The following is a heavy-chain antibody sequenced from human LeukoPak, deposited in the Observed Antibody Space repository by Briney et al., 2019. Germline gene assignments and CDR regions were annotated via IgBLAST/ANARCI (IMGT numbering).Heavy chain of an antibody. CDR1: GYTFTSYY. CDR3: ARGRGYYGSGSYPYYCDY. V-gene: IGHV1-46*01. CDR2: INPSGGST. J-gene: IGHJ4*02. Sequence: ASMKVSCKASGYTFTSYYMHWVRQAPGQGLEWMGIINPSGGSTSYAQKFQGRVTMTRDTSTSTVYMELSSLRSEDTAGYYCARGRGYYGSGSYPYYCDYWGEGALVSVSS. D-gene: IGHD3-10*01.